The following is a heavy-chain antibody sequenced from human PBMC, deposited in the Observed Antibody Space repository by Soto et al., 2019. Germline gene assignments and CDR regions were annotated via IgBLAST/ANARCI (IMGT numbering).Heavy chain of an antibody. V-gene: IGHV6-1*01. CDR1: GGSVSSNSAA. J-gene: IGHJ5*02. Sequence: PSQTLSLTCAISGGSVSSNSAAWNWVRQSPSRGLEWLGRTYYRSKWYNDYAVSVKSRITINPDTSKNQFSLQLNSVTPEDTAVYYCARDIYSYGEGSNWFDPWGQGTLVTVSS. CDR3: ARDIYSYGEGSNWFDP. CDR2: TYYRSKWYN. D-gene: IGHD5-18*01.